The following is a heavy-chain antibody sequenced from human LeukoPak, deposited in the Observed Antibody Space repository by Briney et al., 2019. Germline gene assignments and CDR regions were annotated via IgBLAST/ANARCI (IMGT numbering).Heavy chain of an antibody. CDR3: ARSRGRGVSGVFDY. Sequence: SQTPSLTCTVSGGSINSGGYYWSWIRQHPGKGLEWIGYIYYSGSTYYHPALQSRVTISVDTSKNQFSLKLSSVTAADTAMYYCARSRGRGVSGVFDYWGQGTLVTVSS. D-gene: IGHD2-15*01. V-gene: IGHV4-31*03. CDR2: IYYSGST. CDR1: GGSINSGGYY. J-gene: IGHJ4*02.